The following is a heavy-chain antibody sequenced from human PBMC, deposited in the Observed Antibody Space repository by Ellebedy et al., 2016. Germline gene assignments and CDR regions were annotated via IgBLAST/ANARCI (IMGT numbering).Heavy chain of an antibody. J-gene: IGHJ4*02. CDR2: ISVRGDTA. CDR1: GFTFSSYW. Sequence: GESLKISCAASGFTFSSYWIHWVRQAPGKGLEWVSTISVRGDTAFSADSVRGRFTISRDNSEYMLYLQMNSLRGEDTAVYYCRVGHYSNVWGQGTRVTVSS. CDR3: RVGHYSNV. V-gene: IGHV3-23*01. D-gene: IGHD2-15*01.